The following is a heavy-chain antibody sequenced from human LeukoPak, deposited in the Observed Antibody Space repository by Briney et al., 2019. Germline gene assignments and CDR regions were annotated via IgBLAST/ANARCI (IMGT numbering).Heavy chain of an antibody. Sequence: PSGTLSLTCTVSGGSISSGSYYWSWIRQPAGKGLEWIGRIYTSGSTNYNPSLKSRVTISVDTSKNQFSLKLSSVTAADTAVYYCARAEPIFGVSNWFDPWGQGTLVTVSS. J-gene: IGHJ5*02. V-gene: IGHV4-61*02. CDR1: GGSISSGSYY. CDR2: IYTSGST. D-gene: IGHD3-3*01. CDR3: ARAEPIFGVSNWFDP.